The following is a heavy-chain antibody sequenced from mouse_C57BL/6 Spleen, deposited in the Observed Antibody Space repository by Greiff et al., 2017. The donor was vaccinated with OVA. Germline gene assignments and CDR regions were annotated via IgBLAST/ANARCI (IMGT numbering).Heavy chain of an antibody. CDR1: GYSFTDYN. D-gene: IGHD1-1*01. CDR3: ASIYYYGSSYEGEYYFDY. V-gene: IGHV1-39*01. Sequence: VQLKESGPELVKPGASVKISCKASGYSFTDYNMNWVKQSNGKSLEWIGVINPNYGTTSYNQKFKGKATLTVDQSSSTAYMQLNSLTSEDSAVYYCASIYYYGSSYEGEYYFDYWGQGTTLTVSS. CDR2: INPNYGTT. J-gene: IGHJ2*01.